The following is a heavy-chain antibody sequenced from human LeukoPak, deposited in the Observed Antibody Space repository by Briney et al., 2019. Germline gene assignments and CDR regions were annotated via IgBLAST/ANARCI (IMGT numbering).Heavy chain of an antibody. CDR1: GGSLTTTNW. D-gene: IGHD3-3*01. Sequence: SGPLSLTCGVSGGSLTTTNWWPSVRQPPGTGLEWIGEVHLDGRTNSNPSLESRLTISVDLSENHISLRLTSVTAADTAVYYCAREGGFYRRLDYSGQGTLVTVSS. J-gene: IGHJ4*02. V-gene: IGHV4-4*02. CDR3: AREGGFYRRLDY. CDR2: VHLDGRT.